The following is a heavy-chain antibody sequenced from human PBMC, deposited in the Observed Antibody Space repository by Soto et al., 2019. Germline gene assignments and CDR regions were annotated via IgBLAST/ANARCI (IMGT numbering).Heavy chain of an antibody. V-gene: IGHV4-61*01. CDR1: GDSVSSGTYY. D-gene: IGHD2-21*02. Sequence: HVQLQESGPGLVKPSETLSLTCTVSGDSVSSGTYYWSWIRQPPGKGLEWIAYIYYSGSTNYNPSLKSRVTIVIDTSRNQFSLKLSSVTAADTALYYCARDRYCGGDCYYDHYYGMDVWGQGTTVTVSS. CDR2: IYYSGST. J-gene: IGHJ6*02. CDR3: ARDRYCGGDCYYDHYYGMDV.